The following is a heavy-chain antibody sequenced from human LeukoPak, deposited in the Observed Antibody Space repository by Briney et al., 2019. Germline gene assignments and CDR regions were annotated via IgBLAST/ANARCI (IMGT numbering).Heavy chain of an antibody. CDR3: ARVPALGGSDDHFDY. J-gene: IGHJ4*02. V-gene: IGHV3-33*01. CDR2: IWYDGSNK. Sequence: GGSLRLSCAASGFTFSSYGMHWVRQAPGKGLEWVAVIWYDGSNKYYADSAKGRFTISRDNSKNTLYLQMNSLRAEDMAVYYCARVPALGGSDDHFDYWGQGTLVTVSS. D-gene: IGHD2-15*01. CDR1: GFTFSSYG.